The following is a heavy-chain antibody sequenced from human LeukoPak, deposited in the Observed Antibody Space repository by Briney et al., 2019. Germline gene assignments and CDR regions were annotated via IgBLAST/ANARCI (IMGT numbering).Heavy chain of an antibody. CDR3: ARSLLRYCSSTSCYWFDP. Sequence: GASVKVSCKASGGTFSSYVISWVRQAPGQGLEWMGGIIPIFGTANYAQKFQGRVTITADESTSTAYMELSSLRFEDTAVYYCARSLLRYCSSTSCYWFDPWGQGTLSPSPQ. J-gene: IGHJ5*02. V-gene: IGHV1-69*13. CDR1: GGTFSSYV. CDR2: IIPIFGTA. D-gene: IGHD2-2*01.